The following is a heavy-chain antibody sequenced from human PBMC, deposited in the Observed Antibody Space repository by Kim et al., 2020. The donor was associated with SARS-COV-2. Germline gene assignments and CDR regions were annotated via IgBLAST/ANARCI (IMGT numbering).Heavy chain of an antibody. D-gene: IGHD3-22*01. CDR2: IYYSGST. V-gene: IGHV4-31*03. CDR3: ARAAKWYYDSRGFYGMDV. J-gene: IGHJ6*02. CDR1: GGSISSGGYY. Sequence: SETLSLTCTVSGGSISSGGYYWSWIRQHPGKGLEWIGYIYYSGSTYYNPSLKSRVTISVDTSKNQFSLKLSSVTAADTAVYYCARAAKWYYDSRGFYGMDVWGQGTTVTVSS.